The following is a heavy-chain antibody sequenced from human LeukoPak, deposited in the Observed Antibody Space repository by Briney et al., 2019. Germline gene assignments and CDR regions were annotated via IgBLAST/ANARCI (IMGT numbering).Heavy chain of an antibody. D-gene: IGHD2-2*01. J-gene: IGHJ4*02. V-gene: IGHV3-21*01. CDR1: GFTFSS. CDR2: ISSSSSYI. CDR3: SRDRHCIGSTCYGL. Sequence: GGSLRLSCAASGFTFSSMNWVRQAPGKGLEWVSSISSSSSYIYYADSVKGRFTVSRDNAKNSVYLQMNSLRAEDTAVYYCSRDRHCIGSTCYGLWGQGTRVTVSS.